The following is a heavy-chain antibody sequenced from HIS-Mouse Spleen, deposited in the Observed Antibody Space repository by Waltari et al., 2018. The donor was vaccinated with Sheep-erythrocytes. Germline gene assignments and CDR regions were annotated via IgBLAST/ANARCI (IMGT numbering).Heavy chain of an antibody. CDR3: ARALANWGSSFDY. J-gene: IGHJ4*02. V-gene: IGHV4-30-4*01. D-gene: IGHD7-27*01. CDR1: GGSISSGAYY. Sequence: QVQLQESGPGLVKPSQTLSLTCTVSGGSISSGAYYWSWIRQPPGKGLEWIGYIYYSGSTYYNPSLKSRVTISVDTSKNQFSLKLSSVTAADTAVYYCARALANWGSSFDYWGQGTLVTVSS. CDR2: IYYSGST.